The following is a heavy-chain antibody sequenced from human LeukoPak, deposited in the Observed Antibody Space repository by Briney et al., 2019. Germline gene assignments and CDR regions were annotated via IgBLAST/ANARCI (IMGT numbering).Heavy chain of an antibody. CDR2: IQYDGSNA. CDR1: RFTFSSYG. CDR3: ARRAGGYSHPYDY. V-gene: IGHV3-30*12. J-gene: IGHJ4*02. D-gene: IGHD4-23*01. Sequence: GGSLRLSCAASRFTFSSYGMHWVRQAPGKGLEWVAYIQYDGSNAQYADSVKGRFTISRDNSKNTLYLQMNSLRAEDTAVYYCARRAGGYSHPYDYWGQGTLVTVSS.